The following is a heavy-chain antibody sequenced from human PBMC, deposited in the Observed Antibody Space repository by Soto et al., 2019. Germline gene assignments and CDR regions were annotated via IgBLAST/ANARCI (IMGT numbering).Heavy chain of an antibody. V-gene: IGHV4-38-2*01. D-gene: IGHD2-2*01. CDR3: PTYARHIDTGGVLDV. CDR2: FYHSGSY. CDR1: GGY. Sequence: GGYRSSYRKTPGEGLEWIGSFYHSGSYAYKKSLKSRVTISVDTSKNQFSLKLTYVTDADTGVYYCPTYARHIDTGGVLDVWLQGTM. J-gene: IGHJ3*01.